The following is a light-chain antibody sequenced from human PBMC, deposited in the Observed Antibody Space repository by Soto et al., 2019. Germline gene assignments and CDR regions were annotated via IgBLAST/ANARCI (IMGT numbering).Light chain of an antibody. CDR2: DVR. J-gene: IGLJ1*01. CDR1: SSDVGGYKY. CDR3: SLYTYMSTRV. V-gene: IGLV2-18*01. Sequence: QSVLTQPPSASWSPGQAVTVSCTGSSSDVGGYKYVSCYLHLTGKAPNLIMYDVRIRPSGVPDRFSGSKSGNTASRTTSAHQAEGEADYYCSLYTYMSTRVFGTGTKVTVL.